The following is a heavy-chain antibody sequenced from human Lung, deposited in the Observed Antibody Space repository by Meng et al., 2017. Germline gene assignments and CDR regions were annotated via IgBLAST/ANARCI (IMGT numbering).Heavy chain of an antibody. CDR1: GYTFPDYW. CDR2: INPKSGDT. CDR3: ARDEDISAAGKLFGDY. V-gene: IGHV1-2*06. D-gene: IGHD6-13*01. Sequence: QVPPGQSRAEVKKPGASVKVSCKASGYTFPDYWLHWVRRAPGQGLEWMGRINPKSGDTHYAQRFQGRVTMTGDTSISTAYMELSGLRSDDTAMYYCARDEDISAAGKLFGDYWGQGTLVTVSS. J-gene: IGHJ4*02.